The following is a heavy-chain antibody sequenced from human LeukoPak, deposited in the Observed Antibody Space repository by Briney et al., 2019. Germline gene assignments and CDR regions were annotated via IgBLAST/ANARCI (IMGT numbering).Heavy chain of an antibody. V-gene: IGHV3-23*01. D-gene: IGHD2-2*01. J-gene: IGHJ3*02. CDR2: ISAGADYT. CDR1: GLTFNKFA. CDR3: AKDSGGRNVVWGAFDI. Sequence: GGSLRLSCAASGLTFNKFAMSWVRQAPGKGLEWVSGISAGADYTYYADSVKGRFTISRDNSKNTLYLQMNSLRAEDTAVYYCAKDSGGRNVVWGAFDIWGQGTVVTVSS.